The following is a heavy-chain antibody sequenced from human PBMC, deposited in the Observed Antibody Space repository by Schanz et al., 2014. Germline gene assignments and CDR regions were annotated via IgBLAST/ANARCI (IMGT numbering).Heavy chain of an antibody. D-gene: IGHD2-2*02. V-gene: IGHV1-69*02. J-gene: IGHJ6*03. CDR1: GGTFSTYT. CDR2: LIPILGIA. Sequence: QVQLVQSGAEVKKPGSSVKVSCKASGGTFSTYTISWVRQAPVQGLEWMGRLIPILGIANYAQNFQGRVTITADKSTSTAYMELTSLRSEDTAVYYCAGAYCSSTSCYTGYYYMDVWGKGTTVTVSS. CDR3: AGAYCSSTSCYTGYYYMDV.